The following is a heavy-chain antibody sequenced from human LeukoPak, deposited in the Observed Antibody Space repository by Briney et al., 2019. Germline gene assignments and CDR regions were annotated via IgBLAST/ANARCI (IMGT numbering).Heavy chain of an antibody. Sequence: ASVKVSCKASGYTFTSFGISWVRQAPGQGLEWMVWMSTYNGNTNYAQKLQGRVTMTTDTSTSRVYMDLRSLRSDDTAVYYCARDRAGSAWYTTFDYWGQGTLVTVSS. CDR1: GYTFTSFG. CDR2: MSTYNGNT. V-gene: IGHV1-18*01. D-gene: IGHD6-19*01. CDR3: ARDRAGSAWYTTFDY. J-gene: IGHJ4*02.